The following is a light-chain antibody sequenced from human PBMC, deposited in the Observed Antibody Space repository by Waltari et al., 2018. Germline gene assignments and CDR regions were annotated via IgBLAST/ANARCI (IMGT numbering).Light chain of an antibody. CDR2: GAS. CDR3: QQCYSTPWT. J-gene: IGKJ1*01. Sequence: EIVMTQSPATLSVSPGERATLSCRASQSVSSNLAWYQQKPGQAPRLLIYGASTRATGIPARFSGSGSGTDFTLTISSLQAEDVAVYYCQQCYSTPWTFGQGTKVEIK. V-gene: IGKV3-15*01. CDR1: QSVSSN.